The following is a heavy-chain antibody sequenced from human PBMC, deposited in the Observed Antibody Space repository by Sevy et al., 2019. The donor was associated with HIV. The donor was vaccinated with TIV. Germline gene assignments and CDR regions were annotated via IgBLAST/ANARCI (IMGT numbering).Heavy chain of an antibody. CDR2: IAYDGSNK. CDR1: GFVFSSYA. Sequence: GGSLRLSCTASGFVFSSYAMHWVRQAPGKGLEWVAFIAYDGSNKNYADSVKGRFTLSRDNSKNTLYLQINSLGAEDTAVYYCARPRFLEWLSSAAFDIWGQGTMVTVSS. V-gene: IGHV3-30*04. D-gene: IGHD3-3*01. CDR3: ARPRFLEWLSSAAFDI. J-gene: IGHJ3*02.